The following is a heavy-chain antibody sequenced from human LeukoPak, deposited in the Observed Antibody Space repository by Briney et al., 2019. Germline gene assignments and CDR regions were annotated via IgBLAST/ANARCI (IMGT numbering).Heavy chain of an antibody. V-gene: IGHV3-33*01. CDR1: GFTFSSYG. J-gene: IGHJ6*02. Sequence: GGSLGLSCAASGFTFSSYGMHWVRQAPGKGLEWVAVIWYDGSNKYYADSVKGRFTISRDNSKNTLYLQMNSLRTEHTAVYYCARGLPNYYGMDVWGQGTTVTVSS. CDR2: IWYDGSNK. CDR3: ARGLPNYYGMDV.